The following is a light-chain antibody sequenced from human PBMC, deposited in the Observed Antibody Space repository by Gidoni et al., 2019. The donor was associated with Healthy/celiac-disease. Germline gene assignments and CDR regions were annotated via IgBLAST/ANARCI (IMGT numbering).Light chain of an antibody. V-gene: IGKV1-5*03. CDR3: QQYNSYSCT. Sequence: DIQMTKSPSTLSASVGDRVTITCRASQSISSWLAWYQQKPGKAPKLLIYKASSLESGVPSRFSGSGSGTEFTLTISSLQPDDFATYYCQQYNSYSCTFGQGTKVEIK. CDR1: QSISSW. CDR2: KAS. J-gene: IGKJ1*01.